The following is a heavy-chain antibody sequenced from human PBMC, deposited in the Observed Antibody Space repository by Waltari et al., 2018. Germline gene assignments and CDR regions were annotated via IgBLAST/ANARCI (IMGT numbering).Heavy chain of an antibody. Sequence: EVQLVQSGAEVKKPGESLKISCKGSGYSFTSYWIGWVRQMPGKGLEWVGIIYPGDSDTRYSPACQGHVTISADKSISTAYLQWSSLKASDTAMYYCARLSRDGYKWGYYFDYWGQGTLVTVSS. V-gene: IGHV5-51*01. D-gene: IGHD5-12*01. J-gene: IGHJ4*02. CDR2: IYPGDSDT. CDR1: GYSFTSYW. CDR3: ARLSRDGYKWGYYFDY.